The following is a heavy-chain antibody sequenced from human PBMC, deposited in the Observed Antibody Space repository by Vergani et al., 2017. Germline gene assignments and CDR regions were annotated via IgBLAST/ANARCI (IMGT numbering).Heavy chain of an antibody. J-gene: IGHJ6*02. V-gene: IGHV1-69*13. CDR1: GGTFSSYP. Sequence: QVQLVQSGAEVKKPGSSVKVSCKASGGTFSSYPISWVRQAPGQGLEWMGRIIPIFGTANYAQKFQGRVTITADESTSTAYMELSSLRSEDTAVYYCAGVKVGTTGGFYYFYGMDVWGQGTTVTVSS. CDR3: AGVKVGTTGGFYYFYGMDV. D-gene: IGHD1-26*01. CDR2: IIPIFGTA.